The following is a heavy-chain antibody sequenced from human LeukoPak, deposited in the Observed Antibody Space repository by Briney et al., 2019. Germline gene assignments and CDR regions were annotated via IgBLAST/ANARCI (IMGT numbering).Heavy chain of an antibody. CDR2: IYSGGST. CDR3: AKVGGPRITMVRGGHYMDV. V-gene: IGHV3-53*05. D-gene: IGHD3-10*01. J-gene: IGHJ6*03. Sequence: GGSLRLSCAASGFTVSSNYMSWVRQAPGKGLEWVSVIYSGGSTYYADSVKGRFTISRDYSKNTLYVQMNSLSAEDTAVYYCAKVGGPRITMVRGGHYMDVWGKGTTVTISS. CDR1: GFTVSSNY.